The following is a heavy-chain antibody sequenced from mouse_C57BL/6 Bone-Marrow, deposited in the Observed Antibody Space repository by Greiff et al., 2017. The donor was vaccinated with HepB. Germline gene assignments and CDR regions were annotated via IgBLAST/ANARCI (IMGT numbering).Heavy chain of an antibody. J-gene: IGHJ3*01. Sequence: EVKVVESGGGLVKPGGSLKLSCAASGFTFSSYAMSWVRQTPEKRLEWVATISDGGSYTYYPDNVKGRFTISRDNAKNNLYLQMSHLKSEDTAMYYCARGLLWSFAYWGQGTLVTVSA. CDR1: GFTFSSYA. D-gene: IGHD2-10*01. CDR2: ISDGGSYT. CDR3: ARGLLWSFAY. V-gene: IGHV5-4*03.